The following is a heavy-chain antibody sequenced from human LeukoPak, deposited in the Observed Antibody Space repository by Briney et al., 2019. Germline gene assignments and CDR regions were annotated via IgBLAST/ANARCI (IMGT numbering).Heavy chain of an antibody. D-gene: IGHD3-10*01. Sequence: PSETLSLTCTVSGGSISTHYWSWIRQPPGKGLEWIGYIYYSGSTNYNPSLKSRLTISVDTSKNQFSLKLSSVTAADTAVYYCARGGPSYYGSGSPFDYWGQGTLVAISS. V-gene: IGHV4-59*11. CDR1: GGSISTHY. J-gene: IGHJ4*02. CDR3: ARGGPSYYGSGSPFDY. CDR2: IYYSGST.